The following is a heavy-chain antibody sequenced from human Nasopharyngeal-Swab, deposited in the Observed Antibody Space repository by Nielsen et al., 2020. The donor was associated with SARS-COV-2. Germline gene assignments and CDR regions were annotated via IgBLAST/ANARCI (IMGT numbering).Heavy chain of an antibody. Sequence: SGPTLVKPTQTLTLTCTFSGFSLSTSGVGVGWIRQPPGKALEWLALIYWDDDKRYSPSLKSRLTITKDTSKNQVVLTMTNMDPVDTATYYCAHRLTTVTTSSFGPWGQGTLVTVSS. V-gene: IGHV2-5*02. D-gene: IGHD4-17*01. CDR3: AHRLTTVTTSSFGP. CDR2: IYWDDDK. CDR1: GFSLSTSGVG. J-gene: IGHJ5*02.